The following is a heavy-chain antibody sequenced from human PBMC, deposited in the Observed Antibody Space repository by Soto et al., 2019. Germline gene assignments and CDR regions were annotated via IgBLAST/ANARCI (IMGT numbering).Heavy chain of an antibody. CDR1: GDSISTVDYF. J-gene: IGHJ5*01. CDR2: IYRSATT. V-gene: IGHV4-30-4*01. CDR3: ARGRYCLTGRCFPNWFDS. Sequence: QVQLLESGPGLVKPSQTLSLTCSVSGDSISTVDYFWAWIRQPPGQALEYIGYIYRSATTYFNPSVESRVAISLDTSKSQFSLYVTSVTAADTAVYFCARGRYCLTGRCFPNWFDSWGQGALVTVSS. D-gene: IGHD2-15*01.